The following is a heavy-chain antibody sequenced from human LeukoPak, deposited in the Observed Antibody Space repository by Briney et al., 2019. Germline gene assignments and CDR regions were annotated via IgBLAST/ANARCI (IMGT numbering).Heavy chain of an antibody. Sequence: GGSLRLSCAASGFTFSGSAMPWVRQASGKGLEWVGRIRSKANSYATAYAASVKGRFTISRDDSKNTAYLQMNSLKTEDSAVYYCTRRQNYYDSSLYGMDVWGQGTTVTVSS. V-gene: IGHV3-73*01. CDR2: IRSKANSYAT. CDR1: GFTFSGSA. D-gene: IGHD3-22*01. CDR3: TRRQNYYDSSLYGMDV. J-gene: IGHJ6*02.